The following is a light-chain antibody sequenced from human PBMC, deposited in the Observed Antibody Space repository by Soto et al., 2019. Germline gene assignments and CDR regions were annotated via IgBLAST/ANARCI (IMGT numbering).Light chain of an antibody. CDR1: QSISSY. CDR2: AAS. Sequence: DIQMTQSPSSLSASVGDRVTITCRASQSISSYLNWYQQKPGKAPKLLIYAASTLQSGVPSRFSGSGSGTDFTLTISSLQPEDFATYYCQESYSNPRWTVGQGTKV. CDR3: QESYSNPRWT. J-gene: IGKJ1*01. V-gene: IGKV1-39*01.